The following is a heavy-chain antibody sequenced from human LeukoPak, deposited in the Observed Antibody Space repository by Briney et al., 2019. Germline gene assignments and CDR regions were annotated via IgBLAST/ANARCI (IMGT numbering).Heavy chain of an antibody. Sequence: SSETLSLTCVVSGGSIGNIDWWSWVRQPPGKGLEWIGEIFQTGTANYNPSLKSRVTISVDTSKNQFSLKLSSVTAADTAVYYCARSVGAITHAFDIWGQGTMVTVSS. D-gene: IGHD1-26*01. CDR3: ARSVGAITHAFDI. J-gene: IGHJ3*02. V-gene: IGHV4/OR15-8*01. CDR1: GGSIGNIDW. CDR2: IFQTGTA.